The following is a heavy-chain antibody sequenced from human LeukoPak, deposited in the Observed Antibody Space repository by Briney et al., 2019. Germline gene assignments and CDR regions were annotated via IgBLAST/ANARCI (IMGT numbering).Heavy chain of an antibody. CDR2: IIPILGIA. Sequence: ASVKVSCVQPGDTFSIYAINSGPQAPGQGLEWMGRIIPILGIANYAQKFQGRVTITADKSTSTAYMELSSLRSEDTAVYYCVKYFAGDCNPSWGQGTMVTVSS. D-gene: IGHD2-21*02. V-gene: IGHV1-69*04. CDR1: GDTFSIYA. CDR3: VKYFAGDCNPS. J-gene: IGHJ3*01.